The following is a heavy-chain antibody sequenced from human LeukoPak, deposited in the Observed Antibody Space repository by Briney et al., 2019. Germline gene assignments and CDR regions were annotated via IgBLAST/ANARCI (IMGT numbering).Heavy chain of an antibody. CDR3: SRRFWTGYYDS. CDR1: GFTFSSAW. Sequence: GGSLRLSCAASGFTFSSAWMTWVRQAPGKGLEYVARIKSKVDGETTDYIAPAKGRFIISRDDSKNTLYLQMNSLRTEDTAVYYCSRRFWTGYYDSWGQGTLVTVSS. J-gene: IGHJ4*02. V-gene: IGHV3-15*01. CDR2: IKSKVDGETT. D-gene: IGHD3/OR15-3a*01.